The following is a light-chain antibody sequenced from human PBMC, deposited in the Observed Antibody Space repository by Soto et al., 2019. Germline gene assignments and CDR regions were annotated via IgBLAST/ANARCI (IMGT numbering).Light chain of an antibody. CDR1: QGISSY. V-gene: IGKV1-9*01. Sequence: DIQLTPSPSFLSASVGDRVTITCRASQGISSYLAWYQQKPGKAPKLLIYAASTLQSGVPSRFSGSGSGTEFSLTFSSLQPEDCATDYCQQLNSYPLTFGGGTKVEIK. CDR3: QQLNSYPLT. CDR2: AAS. J-gene: IGKJ4*01.